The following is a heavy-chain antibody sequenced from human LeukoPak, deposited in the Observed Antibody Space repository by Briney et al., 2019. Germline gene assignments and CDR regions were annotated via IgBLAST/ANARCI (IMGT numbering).Heavy chain of an antibody. CDR2: ISAYNGNT. J-gene: IGHJ5*02. CDR1: GYTFTSYG. V-gene: IGHV1-18*01. D-gene: IGHD5-18*01. CDR3: ARDRLADTAMVTSGS. Sequence: ASVKVSCKASGYTFTSYGISWVRQAPGQGLEWKGWISAYNGNTYYVQKLQGRVTMTTDTSTSTAYMELRSLRSDDTAVYYCARDRLADTAMVTSGSWGQGTLVTVSS.